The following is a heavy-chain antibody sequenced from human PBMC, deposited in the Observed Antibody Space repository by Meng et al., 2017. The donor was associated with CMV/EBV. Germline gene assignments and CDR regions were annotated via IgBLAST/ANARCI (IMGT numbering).Heavy chain of an antibody. CDR2: IIPILGIA. V-gene: IGHV1-69*10. CDR3: ARGRYDFWSGYYTKGGRYYYYGMDV. Sequence: SVKVSCKASGGTFSSYAISWVRQAPGQELEWMGGIIPILGIANYAQKFQGRVTITADKSTSTAYMELSSLRSEDTAVYYCARGRYDFWSGYYTKGGRYYYYGMDVWGQGTTVTVSS. J-gene: IGHJ6*02. D-gene: IGHD3-3*01. CDR1: GGTFSSYA.